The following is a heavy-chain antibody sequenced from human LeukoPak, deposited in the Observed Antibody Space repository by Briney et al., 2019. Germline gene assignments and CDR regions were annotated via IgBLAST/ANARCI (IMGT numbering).Heavy chain of an antibody. CDR3: AKDQRAVAGTCFDN. D-gene: IGHD6-19*01. CDR2: ISGSGNSL. Sequence: GGSLRLSCAASGFTFSSYAMTWVRQAPGKGLEWVADISGSGNSLNYADSVKGRFTISRDNSNNTLYLQMKTLSAEDTAVYYCAKDQRAVAGTCFDNWGQGTLVTVSS. CDR1: GFTFSSYA. J-gene: IGHJ4*02. V-gene: IGHV3-23*01.